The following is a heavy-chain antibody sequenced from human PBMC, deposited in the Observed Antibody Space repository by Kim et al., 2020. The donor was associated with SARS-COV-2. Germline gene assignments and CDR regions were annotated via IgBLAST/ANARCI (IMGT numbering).Heavy chain of an antibody. D-gene: IGHD3-3*01. V-gene: IGHV7-4-1*02. CDR1: GYTFTSYA. Sequence: ASVKVSCKSSGYTFTSYAMNWVRQAPGQGLEWMGWINTNTGNPTYAQGFTGRFVFSLDTSVSTAYLQISSLKAEDTAVYYCARTVSYDFWSGYYSTFDYWGQGTLVTVSS. CDR3: ARTVSYDFWSGYYSTFDY. J-gene: IGHJ4*02. CDR2: INTNTGNP.